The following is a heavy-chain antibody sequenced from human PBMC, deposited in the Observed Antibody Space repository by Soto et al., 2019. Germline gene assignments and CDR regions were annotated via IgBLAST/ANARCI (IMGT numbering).Heavy chain of an antibody. V-gene: IGHV3-30-3*01. D-gene: IGHD2-15*01. Sequence: GRSMRVWWGAAGGTFGDVGRRWVRQEPGKGLEWVAVISYDGNNKYYADSVKGRFTISRDNFKNTLYLQMNSLRDEDTALYYCARVPDLRYCSSGNCYPDSLGQGTLVTVSS. CDR2: ISYDGNNK. CDR1: GGTFGDVG. J-gene: IGHJ4*02. CDR3: ARVPDLRYCSSGNCYPDS.